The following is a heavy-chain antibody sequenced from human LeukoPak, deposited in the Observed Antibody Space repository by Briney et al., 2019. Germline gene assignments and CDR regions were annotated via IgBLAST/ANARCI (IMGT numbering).Heavy chain of an antibody. CDR3: ARDEQQLVPRGMDV. Sequence: SETLSLTCTVSVRLISSYYGSWIRQPAGKGLELIGRIYTSGSTNYNPALKSRVTMSVDTSKNQFSLKLSSVTAADTAVYYCARDEQQLVPRGMDVWGQGTTVTVSS. D-gene: IGHD6-13*01. CDR2: IYTSGST. J-gene: IGHJ6*02. V-gene: IGHV4-4*07. CDR1: VRLISSYY.